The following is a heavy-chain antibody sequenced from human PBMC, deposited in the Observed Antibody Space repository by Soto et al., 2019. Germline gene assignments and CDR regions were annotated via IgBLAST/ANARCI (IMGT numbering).Heavy chain of an antibody. V-gene: IGHV4-39*01. D-gene: IGHD3-3*01. CDR1: GGSISSSSYY. CDR3: ARGERITIFGVADNWFDP. CDR2: IYYSGST. Sequence: SETLSLTCTVSGGSISSSSYYWGWIRQPPGKGLEWIGSIYYSGSTYYNPSLKSRVTISVDTSKNKFSLKLSSVTAADTAVYYCARGERITIFGVADNWFDPWGQGTLVTVSS. J-gene: IGHJ5*02.